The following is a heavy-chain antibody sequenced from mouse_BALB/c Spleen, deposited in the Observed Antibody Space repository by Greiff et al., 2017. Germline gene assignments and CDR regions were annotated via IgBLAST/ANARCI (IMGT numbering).Heavy chain of an antibody. CDR3: TREDGNYYFDY. CDR1: GYTFTDYE. V-gene: IGHV1-15*01. Sequence: QVHVKQSGAELVRPGASVTLSCKASGYTFTDYEMHWVKQTPVHGLEWIGAIDPETGGTAYNQKFKGKATLTADKSSSTAYMELRSLTSEDSAVYYCTREDGNYYFDYWGQGTTLTVSS. D-gene: IGHD2-1*01. CDR2: IDPETGGT. J-gene: IGHJ2*01.